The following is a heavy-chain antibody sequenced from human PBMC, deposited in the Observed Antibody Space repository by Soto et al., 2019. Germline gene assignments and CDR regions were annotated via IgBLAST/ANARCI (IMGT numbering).Heavy chain of an antibody. Sequence: GSLRLSCAASGFIFSDYWMSWVRQAPGKGPEWVANIKFDGSEKQYVDSVRGRFTISRDNSRNSLFLQMNSLRAGDTAVYYCVKDGGYCSSSTCYSPRNHYFDSWGQGTLVTVSS. CDR1: GFIFSDYW. CDR2: IKFDGSEK. V-gene: IGHV3-7*03. J-gene: IGHJ4*02. D-gene: IGHD2-2*01. CDR3: VKDGGYCSSSTCYSPRNHYFDS.